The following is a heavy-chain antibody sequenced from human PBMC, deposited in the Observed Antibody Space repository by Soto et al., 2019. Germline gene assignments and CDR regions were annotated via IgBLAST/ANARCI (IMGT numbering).Heavy chain of an antibody. J-gene: IGHJ5*02. V-gene: IGHV3-74*01. CDR3: AREKFNP. CDR1: GFTFSSYW. CDR2: INTDGSST. Sequence: GGSLRLSCAASGFTFSSYWMHWVRQAPGKGLVGVSRINTDGSSTAYADSVKGRFTLSRDNAKNTLYLQMNNLRAEDTAVYYCAREKFNPWGQGTLVTVSS.